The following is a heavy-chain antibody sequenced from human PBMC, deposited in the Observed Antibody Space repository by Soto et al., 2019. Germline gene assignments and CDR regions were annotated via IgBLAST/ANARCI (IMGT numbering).Heavy chain of an antibody. CDR2: VSPTFRTS. J-gene: IGHJ6*02. V-gene: IGHV1-69*01. D-gene: IGHD3-10*01. Sequence: QVQLVQSGADVKKPGSSVKVSCKTSGVSFNNNGIGWVRQAPGHWLEWMGGVSPTFRTSNYARKFQGRISITAGSSTGTVNMELSSLTSEDTAQYYCARVLYYGSGSYSPYGMDVWGQGTTVTVSS. CDR3: ARVLYYGSGSYSPYGMDV. CDR1: GVSFNNNG.